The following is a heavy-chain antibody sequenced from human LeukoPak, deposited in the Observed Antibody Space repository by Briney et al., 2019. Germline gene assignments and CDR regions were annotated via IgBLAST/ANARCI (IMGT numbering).Heavy chain of an antibody. V-gene: IGHV5-51*01. CDR2: IYPGDSDT. D-gene: IGHD3-3*01. CDR1: GSSFTSYW. J-gene: IGHJ4*02. CDR3: AIRFEDRRWDYFDY. Sequence: GASLKISCKGSGSSFTSYWIGWVRQMPGKGLEWMGIIYPGDSDTRYSPSFQGQVTISADKSISTAYLQWSSLKASDTAMYYCAIRFEDRRWDYFDYWGQGTLVTVSS.